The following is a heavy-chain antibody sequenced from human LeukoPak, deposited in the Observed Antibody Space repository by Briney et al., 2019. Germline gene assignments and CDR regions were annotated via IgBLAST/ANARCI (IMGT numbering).Heavy chain of an antibody. J-gene: IGHJ4*02. CDR1: GGTFSSYA. Sequence: SVKVSCXASGGTFSSYAISWVRQAPGQGLEWMGRIIPIFGTANYAQKFQGRVTITTDESTSTAYVELSSLRSEDTAVYYCARGSIAARVSFDYWGQGTLVTVSS. D-gene: IGHD6-6*01. CDR3: ARGSIAARVSFDY. CDR2: IIPIFGTA. V-gene: IGHV1-69*05.